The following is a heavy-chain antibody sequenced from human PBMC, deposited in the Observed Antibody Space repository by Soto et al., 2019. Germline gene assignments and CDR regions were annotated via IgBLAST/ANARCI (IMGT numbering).Heavy chain of an antibody. D-gene: IGHD2-15*01. Sequence: GGSLRLSCAASGFTFSSYGMHWVRQAPGKGLEWVAVISYDGSNKYYADSVKGRFTISRDNSKNTLYLQMNSLRAEDTAVYYCAKDHGSGRVVVVAATLEYYYYGMDVWGQGTTVTVSS. J-gene: IGHJ6*02. CDR2: ISYDGSNK. V-gene: IGHV3-30*18. CDR3: AKDHGSGRVVVVAATLEYYYYGMDV. CDR1: GFTFSSYG.